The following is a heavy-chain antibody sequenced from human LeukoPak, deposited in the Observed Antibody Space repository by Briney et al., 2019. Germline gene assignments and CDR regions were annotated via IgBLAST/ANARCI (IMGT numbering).Heavy chain of an antibody. CDR2: IRYDGSNK. CDR3: ARDLDSGVVIIGGAFDI. J-gene: IGHJ3*02. CDR1: GFTFSSYV. D-gene: IGHD3-3*01. Sequence: GGSLRLSCAASGFTFSSYVMHWVRQAPGKGLEWVAFIRYDGSNKYYADSVKGRFTISRDNSKNTLYLQMNSLRAEDTAVYYCARDLDSGVVIIGGAFDIWGQGTMVTVSS. V-gene: IGHV3-30*02.